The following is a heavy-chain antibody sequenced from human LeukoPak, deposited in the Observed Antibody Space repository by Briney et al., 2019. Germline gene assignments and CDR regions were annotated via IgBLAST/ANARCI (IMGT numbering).Heavy chain of an antibody. CDR3: ARGDDFSGDH. CDR1: GFMFSNFW. D-gene: IGHD1-1*01. J-gene: IGHJ4*02. Sequence: GRSLRLSCAVSGFMFSNFWMSWVRQAPGRGLEWVANIHPEGNEKYHVESVKGRFTISRDNTKNLLFLQMNGLRVEDTAVYYCARGDDFSGDHWGQGTLVTVSS. CDR2: IHPEGNEK. V-gene: IGHV3-7*04.